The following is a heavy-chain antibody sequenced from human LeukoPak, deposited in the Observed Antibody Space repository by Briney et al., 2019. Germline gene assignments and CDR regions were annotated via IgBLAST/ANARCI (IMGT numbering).Heavy chain of an antibody. Sequence: GGSLRLSCAASGFTFSSYAMSWVRQAPGKGLEWVSAISGSGGSTYYADSVKGRFTISRDNSKNTLYLQMNSLRAEDTAVYYCAKEGRDYYGSGTAYYYYMDVWGKGTTVTISS. V-gene: IGHV3-23*01. CDR2: ISGSGGST. J-gene: IGHJ6*03. CDR1: GFTFSSYA. D-gene: IGHD3-10*01. CDR3: AKEGRDYYGSGTAYYYYMDV.